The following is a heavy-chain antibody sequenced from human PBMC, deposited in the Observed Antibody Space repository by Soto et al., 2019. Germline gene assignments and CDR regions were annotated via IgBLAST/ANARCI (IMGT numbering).Heavy chain of an antibody. Sequence: QLQLQESGPGLVSPSQTLSLTCTVSGGSISSDGDYYRWSWIRQHPGKGLEWIGYIYDSGSPYYHPSLECLVTVSVDTSNNPFSLKLSSLTAADTAVYYCARVRETDFDSWGQGILVTVSS. V-gene: IGHV4-31*01. J-gene: IGHJ4*02. CDR3: ARVRETDFDS. CDR1: GGSISSDGDYYR. CDR2: IYDSGSP.